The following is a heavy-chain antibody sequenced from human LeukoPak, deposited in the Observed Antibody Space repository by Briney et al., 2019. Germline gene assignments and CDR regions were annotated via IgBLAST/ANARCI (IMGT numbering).Heavy chain of an antibody. CDR1: GGTFSSYA. CDR2: IIPIFGTA. V-gene: IGHV1-69*05. CDR3: ARAYFYYYYMDV. Sequence: SVRVSCKASGGTFSSYAISWVRQAPGQGLEWMGGIIPIFGTANYAQKFQGRVTITTDESTSTAYMELSSLRSEDTAVYYCARAYFYYYYMDVWGKGTTVTVSS. J-gene: IGHJ6*03.